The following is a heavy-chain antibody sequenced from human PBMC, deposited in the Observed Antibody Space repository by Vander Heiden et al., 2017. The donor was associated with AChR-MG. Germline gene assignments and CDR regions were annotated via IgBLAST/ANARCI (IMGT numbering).Heavy chain of an antibody. CDR3: ARRGQYYYDSSGYLIGTFDY. CDR2: IRSSSSTI. D-gene: IGHD3-22*01. V-gene: IGHV3-48*02. Sequence: EVQLVESGGGLVQPGGSLRLSCAASGFTFSSYSMNGVRQAPGKGLEWVSYIRSSSSTIYYADSVKGRFTISRDNAKNSLYLQMNSLRDEDTAVYYCARRGQYYYDSSGYLIGTFDYWGQGTLVTVSS. CDR1: GFTFSSYS. J-gene: IGHJ4*02.